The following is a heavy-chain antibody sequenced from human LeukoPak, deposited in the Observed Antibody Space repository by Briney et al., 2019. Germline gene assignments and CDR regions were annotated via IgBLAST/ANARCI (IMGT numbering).Heavy chain of an antibody. CDR1: GYTLTELS. J-gene: IGHJ6*02. CDR3: ATDREVTGYYGMDV. Sequence: ASVKVSCKVSGYTLTELSMHWVRQAPGKRLEWMGGFDPEDGETIYAQKFQGRVTMTEATSTDTAYMELSRLRSEDTAVYYCATDREVTGYYGMDVWGQGTTVTVSS. V-gene: IGHV1-24*01. CDR2: FDPEDGET. D-gene: IGHD1-20*01.